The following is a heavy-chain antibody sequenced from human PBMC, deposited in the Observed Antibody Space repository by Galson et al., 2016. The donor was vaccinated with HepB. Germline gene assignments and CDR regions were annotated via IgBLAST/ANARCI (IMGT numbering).Heavy chain of an antibody. V-gene: IGHV1-46*01. D-gene: IGHD1-26*01. CDR1: GYRFTTFY. CDR2: IMPEDGYT. J-gene: IGHJ4*02. Sequence: SVKVSCKASGYRFTTFYVHWVRQAPGQGLEWIGRIMPEDGYTIYAQKFQGRVTITRDTSTSTVYMDLRSLMSAYTGVYYCARDGHKWDFDYWGQGSLVTVSS. CDR3: ARDGHKWDFDY.